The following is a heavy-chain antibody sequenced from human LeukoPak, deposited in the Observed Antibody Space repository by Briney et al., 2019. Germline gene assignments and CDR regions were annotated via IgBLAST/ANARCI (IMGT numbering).Heavy chain of an antibody. CDR3: ARVGGTKDIVVVVEYYFDY. J-gene: IGHJ4*02. V-gene: IGHV3-11*01. D-gene: IGHD2-15*01. CDR1: GFTFSDYY. Sequence: KPGGSLRLSCAASGFTFSDYYMSWIRQAPGKGLERVSYISSSGSTIYYADSVKGRFTISRDNAKNSLCLQMNSLRAEDTAVYYCARVGGTKDIVVVVEYYFDYWGQGTLVTVSS. CDR2: ISSSGSTI.